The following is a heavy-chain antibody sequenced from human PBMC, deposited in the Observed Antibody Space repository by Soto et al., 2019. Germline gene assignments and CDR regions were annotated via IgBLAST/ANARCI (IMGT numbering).Heavy chain of an antibody. Sequence: QVQLVESGGGVVQPGRSLRLSCVASGFTFTTYGMHWVHQAPGKGLEWLAVISHDGNTQYYGDSVKGRFTISRDNSKSTLYLQMNSLKADDTAEYYCAKDQADTAMFMVSWGQGTLVTVSS. V-gene: IGHV3-30*18. CDR2: ISHDGNTQ. CDR3: AKDQADTAMFMVS. D-gene: IGHD5-18*01. CDR1: GFTFTTYG. J-gene: IGHJ4*02.